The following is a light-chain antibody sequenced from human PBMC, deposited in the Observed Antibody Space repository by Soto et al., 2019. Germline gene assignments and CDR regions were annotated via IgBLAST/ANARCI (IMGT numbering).Light chain of an antibody. Sequence: DIQMTQSPSTLSASVGDRVTITCRASQSISSWLAWFQQKPGKAPKLLIYDASTLESGVPSRFSGSGSGTDFTLTISSLQPEDFATYLCQQSYSTPITFGQGTRLEIK. V-gene: IGKV1-5*01. CDR1: QSISSW. CDR2: DAS. CDR3: QQSYSTPIT. J-gene: IGKJ5*01.